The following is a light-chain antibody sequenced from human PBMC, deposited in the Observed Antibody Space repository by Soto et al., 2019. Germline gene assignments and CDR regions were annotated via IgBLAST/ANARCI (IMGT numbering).Light chain of an antibody. CDR1: SSDVGNYNY. J-gene: IGLJ1*01. CDR2: EVS. CDR3: SSYAGSSNYV. V-gene: IGLV2-8*01. Sequence: QSALTQPPSASGSPGQSVTISCTGTSSDVGNYNYVSWYQQHPGKAPKLMIYEVSKRPSGVPDRSSGSKSGNTASPTVSGLQADDEADYYCSSYAGSSNYVFGTGTKVTVL.